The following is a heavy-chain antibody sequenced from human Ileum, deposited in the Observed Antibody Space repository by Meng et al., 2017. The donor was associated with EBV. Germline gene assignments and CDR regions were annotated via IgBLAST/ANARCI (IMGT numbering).Heavy chain of an antibody. CDR2: INHSGST. CDR3: ARGFYTYGSSCFDY. CDR1: GGSFSGYY. Sequence: QVKLQQWGAVLLHPSETLFLTCAVYGGSFSGYYWTWIRQPPGKGLEWIGEINHSGSTNYNPSLKSRVTISVDKNQFSLKLSSVTAADTAVYYCARGFYTYGSSCFDYWGQGTLVTVSS. D-gene: IGHD6-13*01. V-gene: IGHV4-34*01. J-gene: IGHJ4*02.